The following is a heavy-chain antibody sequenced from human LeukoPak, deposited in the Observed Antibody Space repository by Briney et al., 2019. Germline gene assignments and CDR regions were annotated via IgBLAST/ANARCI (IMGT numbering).Heavy chain of an antibody. D-gene: IGHD5/OR15-5a*01. CDR2: IYHSGST. CDR1: GGSFSGYY. CDR3: ARANRVSLYYFDY. Sequence: SETLPLTCAVYGGSFSGYYWSWIRQPPGKGLEWIGSIYHSGSTYYNPSLKSRVTISVDTSKNQFSLKLSSVTAADTAVYYCARANRVSLYYFDYWGQGTLVTVSS. V-gene: IGHV4-34*01. J-gene: IGHJ4*02.